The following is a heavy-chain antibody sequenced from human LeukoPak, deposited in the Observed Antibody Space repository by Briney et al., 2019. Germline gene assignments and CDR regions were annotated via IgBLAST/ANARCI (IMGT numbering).Heavy chain of an antibody. J-gene: IGHJ4*02. Sequence: GGSLRLSCAASGFTVSSNYMSWVRQAPGKGLEWVSVIYSGGSTYYADSVKGRFTISRDNSKNTLYLQMNSLRAEDTAVYYCARQSASSGPCDYWGQGTLVTVSS. CDR3: ARQSASSGPCDY. D-gene: IGHD6-19*01. CDR2: IYSGGST. V-gene: IGHV3-66*04. CDR1: GFTVSSNY.